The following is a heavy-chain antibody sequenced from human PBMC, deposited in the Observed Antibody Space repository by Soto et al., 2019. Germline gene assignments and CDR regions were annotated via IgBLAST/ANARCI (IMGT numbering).Heavy chain of an antibody. CDR1: GFTFGSYA. CDR3: ARDSNVVSGYYSYYFDN. J-gene: IGHJ4*02. V-gene: IGHV3-30*04. Sequence: QVQLVESGGGVVQPGRSLRLSCAASGFTFGSYAMHWVRQAPGKGLEGGAVISSDGRNKYYTDSVKGRFTISRDNSWNTLYLQVNSLTAEDTAVYYCARDSNVVSGYYSYYFDNWGQGTLVTVSS. D-gene: IGHD5-12*01. CDR2: ISSDGRNK.